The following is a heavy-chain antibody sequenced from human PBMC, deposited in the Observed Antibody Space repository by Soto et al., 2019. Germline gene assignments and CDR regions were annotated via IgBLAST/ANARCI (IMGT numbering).Heavy chain of an antibody. Sequence: EVQLLESGGGLVQPGGSLRLSCAASGFTFSSYAMSWVRQPPGKGLEWVSAISGSGGSTYYADSVKGRFTISRDNSKNTLYLQMNSLRAEDTAVYYCAKSYGDYGLFDYWGQGTLVTVSS. V-gene: IGHV3-23*01. CDR2: ISGSGGST. CDR3: AKSYGDYGLFDY. D-gene: IGHD4-17*01. CDR1: GFTFSSYA. J-gene: IGHJ4*02.